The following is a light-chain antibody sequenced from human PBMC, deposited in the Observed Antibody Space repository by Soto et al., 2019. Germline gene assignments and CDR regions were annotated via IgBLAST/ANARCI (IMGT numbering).Light chain of an antibody. CDR2: DAS. CDR3: QQGT. J-gene: IGKJ1*01. V-gene: IGKV1-5*01. Sequence: DIQMTQSPSTLSASVGDRATITCRASQSISSWLAWYQRKPGKAPKLLIYDASSLESGVPSRFSGSGSGTEFTLIISSLQPDDFATYYCQQGTFGQGTKVEIK. CDR1: QSISSW.